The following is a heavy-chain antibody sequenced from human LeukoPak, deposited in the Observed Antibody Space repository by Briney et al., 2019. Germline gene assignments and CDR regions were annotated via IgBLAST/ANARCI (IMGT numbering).Heavy chain of an antibody. CDR2: IKQDGSEK. Sequence: GGSLRLSCAASGFTFSSYWMSWVRQAPGKGLEWVANIKQDGSEKYYVDSVKGRSTISRDNAKNSLYLQMNSLRAEDTAVYYCARSEWFGELVYYFDYWGQGTLVTVSS. CDR1: GFTFSSYW. V-gene: IGHV3-7*03. CDR3: ARSEWFGELVYYFDY. J-gene: IGHJ4*02. D-gene: IGHD3-10*01.